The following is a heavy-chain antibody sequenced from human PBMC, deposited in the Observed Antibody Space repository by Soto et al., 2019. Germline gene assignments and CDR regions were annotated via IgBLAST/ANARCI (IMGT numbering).Heavy chain of an antibody. Sequence: EVQLVESGGGLVQPGGSLRLSCTASGFTFSSNSMNWVRQAPGKGLEWVSYISSSSSTIYYADSVKGRFTISRDNAKNALYLQMNSLRDEDTAVDYCARELLLDYWGQGTLVTVSS. CDR3: ARELLLDY. CDR2: ISSSSSTI. V-gene: IGHV3-48*02. J-gene: IGHJ4*02. CDR1: GFTFSSNS. D-gene: IGHD2-15*01.